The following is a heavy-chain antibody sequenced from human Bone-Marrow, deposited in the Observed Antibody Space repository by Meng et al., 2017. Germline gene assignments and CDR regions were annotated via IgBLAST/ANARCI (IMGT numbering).Heavy chain of an antibody. CDR2: ISYDGSNK. Sequence: LSLTCAASGFTFSSYAMHWVRQAPGKGLEWVAVISYDGSNKYYADSVKGRFTISRDNSKNTLYLQMNSLRAEDTAVYYCAREVGDGYNFEGWGQGTLVTVSS. V-gene: IGHV3-30*04. D-gene: IGHD5-24*01. CDR1: GFTFSSYA. CDR3: AREVGDGYNFEG. J-gene: IGHJ4*02.